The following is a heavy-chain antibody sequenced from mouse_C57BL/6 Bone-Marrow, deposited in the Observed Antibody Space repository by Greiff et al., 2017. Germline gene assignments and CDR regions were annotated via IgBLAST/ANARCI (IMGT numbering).Heavy chain of an antibody. CDR1: GYTFTSYW. Sequence: VQLQQSGAELVKPGASVKMSCKASGYTFTSYWITWVKQRPGQGLEWIGDIYPGSGSTNYNEKFKSKATLTVDTSSSTAYMQLSSLTSEDSAVYYGAREGVYYYAMDYWGQGTSVTVSS. V-gene: IGHV1-55*01. CDR2: IYPGSGST. CDR3: AREGVYYYAMDY. J-gene: IGHJ4*01.